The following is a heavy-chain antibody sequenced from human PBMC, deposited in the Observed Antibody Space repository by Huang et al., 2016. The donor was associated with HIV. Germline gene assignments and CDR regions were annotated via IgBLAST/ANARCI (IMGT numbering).Heavy chain of an antibody. Sequence: QIQLMQSGPELKQPGASVKVSCKASGYTFTSYGFTLVRQAPGKGPEWRGWISATSGDTEYAQKCQSRVTLTTDTSTNIAYMELRSLRSDDTAKYYCARDPKYHRIGYYRQRRGIDIWGQGTMVIVSS. D-gene: IGHD3-22*01. CDR2: ISATSGDT. V-gene: IGHV1-18*01. CDR1: GYTFTSYG. CDR3: ARDPKYHRIGYYRQRRGIDI. J-gene: IGHJ3*02.